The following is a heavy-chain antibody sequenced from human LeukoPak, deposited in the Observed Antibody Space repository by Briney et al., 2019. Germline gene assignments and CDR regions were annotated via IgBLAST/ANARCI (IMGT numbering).Heavy chain of an antibody. CDR2: ITSSGGST. J-gene: IGHJ4*02. CDR1: GFTFSDYA. CDR3: GKRYTSGGSGGFFDY. D-gene: IGHD3-10*01. V-gene: IGHV3-23*01. Sequence: GGSLRLSCAVSGFTFSDYAMSWIRQAPGKGLEWVSSITSSGGSTYYADFVKGRFTVSRDNSQNTLYLQMNSLRVEDTAIYYCGKRYTSGGSGGFFDYWGQGTLVTVSS.